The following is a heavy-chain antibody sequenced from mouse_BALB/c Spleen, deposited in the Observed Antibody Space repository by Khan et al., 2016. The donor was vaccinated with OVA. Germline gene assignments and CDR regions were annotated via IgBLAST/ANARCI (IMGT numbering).Heavy chain of an antibody. J-gene: IGHJ3*01. CDR1: GYSITSDYA. V-gene: IGHV3-2*02. CDR3: ARRGPGFAY. Sequence: EVQLQESGPGLVKPSQSLSLTCTVTGYSITSDYAWNWIRQFPGNKLEWMGYISYIGSTSYNPSLKSRISITRDTSKNQFFLQLNSVTTEDTATYYCARRGPGFAYWGQGTLVTVSA. CDR2: ISYIGST.